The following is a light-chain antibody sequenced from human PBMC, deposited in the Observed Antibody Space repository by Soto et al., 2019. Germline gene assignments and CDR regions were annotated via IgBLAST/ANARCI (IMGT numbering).Light chain of an antibody. CDR1: QNVKNN. Sequence: EIVMTQSPATLSVSPGERATLSCRASQNVKNNLAWYQQEPGQTPRLLIYGASTRATGIPASFSGSGSGTEFTLTISSLQSEDFAVYYCQQYNDWPLAFGGGTKVDIK. J-gene: IGKJ4*01. V-gene: IGKV3-15*01. CDR2: GAS. CDR3: QQYNDWPLA.